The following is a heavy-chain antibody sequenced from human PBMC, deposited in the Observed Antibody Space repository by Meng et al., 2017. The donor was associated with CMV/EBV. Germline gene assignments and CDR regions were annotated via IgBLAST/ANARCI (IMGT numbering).Heavy chain of an antibody. D-gene: IGHD3-3*01. Sequence: SETLSLTCAVYGGSFNSYYWSWIRQPPGKGLEWIGEINHSGSANYNPSLKSRVSISVDTSKNQFSLKLSSVTAADTAVYYCARGRGNDFWSGYSTTEFDPWGQGTLVTVSS. J-gene: IGHJ5*02. CDR2: INHSGSA. CDR3: ARGRGNDFWSGYSTTEFDP. CDR1: GGSFNSYY. V-gene: IGHV4-34*01.